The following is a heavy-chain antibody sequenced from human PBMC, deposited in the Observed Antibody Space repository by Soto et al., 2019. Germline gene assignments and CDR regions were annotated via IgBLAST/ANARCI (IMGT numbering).Heavy chain of an antibody. CDR2: IYYSGST. CDR1: GGSISSGGYY. D-gene: IGHD6-19*01. V-gene: IGHV4-31*03. Sequence: PSETLSLTCTVSGGSISSGGYYWSWIRQHPGKGLEWIGYIYYSGSTYYNPSLKSRVTISIDTSKNQFSLKLSSVTAADTAVYYCASYPGAGPLNWFAPWGQGTLVTVSS. J-gene: IGHJ5*02. CDR3: ASYPGAGPLNWFAP.